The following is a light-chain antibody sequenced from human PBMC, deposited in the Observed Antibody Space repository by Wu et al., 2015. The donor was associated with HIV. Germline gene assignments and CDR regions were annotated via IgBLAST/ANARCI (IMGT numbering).Light chain of an antibody. CDR3: QQRGNWPPA. CDR2: DAS. J-gene: IGKJ2*01. Sequence: EIVLTQSPATLSLSPGERATLSCRASQSVSSYLAWYQQKPGQAPRLLIYDASNRATGIPARFSGSGSGTDFTLTISSLEPEDFAVYYCQQRGNWPPAFGQGTKLEIK. V-gene: IGKV3-11*01. CDR1: QSVSSY.